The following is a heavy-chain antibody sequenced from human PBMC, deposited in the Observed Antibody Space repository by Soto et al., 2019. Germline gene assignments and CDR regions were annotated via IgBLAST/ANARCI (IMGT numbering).Heavy chain of an antibody. CDR2: ISAYNGNT. D-gene: IGHD1-1*01. Sequence: ASVKVSCKASGYTFTSYGISWVRQAPGQGLEWMGWISAYNGNTNYAQKLQGRVTMTTDTSTSTAYMELRSLRSDDTAVYYCARNGNWKGTILLDAFDIWGQGTMVTVSS. CDR1: GYTFTSYG. J-gene: IGHJ3*02. V-gene: IGHV1-18*01. CDR3: ARNGNWKGTILLDAFDI.